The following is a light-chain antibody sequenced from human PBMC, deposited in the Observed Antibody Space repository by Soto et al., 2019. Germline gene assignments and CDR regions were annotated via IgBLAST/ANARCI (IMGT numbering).Light chain of an antibody. V-gene: IGKV3-20*01. J-gene: IGKJ1*01. CDR2: GAS. Sequence: EIVLTQSPGTLSFSPGERATLSCRASQSVSSSYLAWYQQKPGQAPRLLIYGASSRATGIPDRFSGSGSGTDFTLTISRLEPEDFAVYYCQQYGSWWTFGQGTKVDIK. CDR3: QQYGSWWT. CDR1: QSVSSSY.